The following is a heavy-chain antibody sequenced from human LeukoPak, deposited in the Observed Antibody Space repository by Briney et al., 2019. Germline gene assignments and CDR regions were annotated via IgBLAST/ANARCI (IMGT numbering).Heavy chain of an antibody. J-gene: IGHJ4*02. CDR3: ARWGYCSGSNCYIDY. V-gene: IGHV3-21*01. Sequence: GGSLRLSCAASGFTFSSHSFNWVRQAPGKGLEWVSSISGSSSYICYADSLKGRFTISRDDAKNSLFLQMNSLRAEDAAVYYCARWGYCSGSNCYIDYWGQGTLVTVSS. D-gene: IGHD2-15*01. CDR1: GFTFSSHS. CDR2: ISGSSSYI.